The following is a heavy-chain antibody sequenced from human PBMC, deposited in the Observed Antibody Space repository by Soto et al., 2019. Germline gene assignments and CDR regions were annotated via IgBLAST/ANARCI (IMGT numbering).Heavy chain of an antibody. CDR1: GDSVSSDSAA. D-gene: IGHD6-19*01. CDR2: TYYRSKWYN. J-gene: IGHJ6*02. CDR3: VRSRVFIAVAGMATYYYYYVMDV. V-gene: IGHV6-1*01. Sequence: PSQTLSLTCAISGDSVSSDSAAWNWIRQYPSRGLEWLGRTYYRSKWYNDYAVSVNGRITINPDTSKNHFSLQLNSVTPEDTAVYYCVRSRVFIAVAGMATYYYYYVMDVWRRGTSVTVSS.